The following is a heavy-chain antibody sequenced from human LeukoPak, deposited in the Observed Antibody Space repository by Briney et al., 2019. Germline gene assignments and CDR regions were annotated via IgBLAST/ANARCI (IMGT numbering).Heavy chain of an antibody. CDR1: GFTFSTYV. J-gene: IGHJ4*02. D-gene: IGHD6-13*01. CDR2: IGVSGDTT. Sequence: GGSLRLSCAASGFTFSTYVMTWVRLAPGKGLEWVSSIGVSGDTTYYADSVKGRFTISRDNSKKTLYLQMTSLRAEDTAIYYCAKSTGYSSSWYYFDYWGQGTMVTVSS. CDR3: AKSTGYSSSWYYFDY. V-gene: IGHV3-23*01.